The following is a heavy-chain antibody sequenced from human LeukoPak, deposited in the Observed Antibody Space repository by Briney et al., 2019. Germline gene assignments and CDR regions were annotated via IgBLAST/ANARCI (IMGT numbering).Heavy chain of an antibody. CDR1: GGSISSYY. CDR2: IYYSGST. V-gene: IGHV4-59*01. Sequence: PSETLSLTCTVSGGSISSYYWSWIRQPPGKGLEWIGYIYYSGSTNYNASLKSRFTISVDTSKNQFSLKLSSVTAADTAVYYCARYSYGGYYFDYWGQGTLVTVSS. J-gene: IGHJ4*02. D-gene: IGHD5-18*01. CDR3: ARYSYGGYYFDY.